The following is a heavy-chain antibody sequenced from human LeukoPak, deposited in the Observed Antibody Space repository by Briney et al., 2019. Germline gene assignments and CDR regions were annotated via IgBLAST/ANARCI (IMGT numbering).Heavy chain of an antibody. CDR2: ISGSGGST. CDR3: AKAKRETRRSIVLMVYAPFDY. J-gene: IGHJ4*02. D-gene: IGHD2-8*01. V-gene: IGHV3-23*01. Sequence: GGSLRLSCAASGFTFSSYAMSWVRQAPAKGLEWVSAISGSGGSTYYADSVKGRFTISRDNSKNTLYLQMNSLRAEDTAVYYCAKAKRETRRSIVLMVYAPFDYWGKGTLVTVSS. CDR1: GFTFSSYA.